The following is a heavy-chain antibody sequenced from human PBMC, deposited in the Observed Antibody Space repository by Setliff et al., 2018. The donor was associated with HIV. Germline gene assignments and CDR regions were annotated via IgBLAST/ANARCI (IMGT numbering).Heavy chain of an antibody. V-gene: IGHV4-4*09. CDR3: ARRIDNSGSLPAKNWFDT. Sequence: PSETLSLTCAVSGDSIGTYSWHWIRQPPGKGLEWIGYIFASGSSLYNPSLQSRVSISIDTSKNQFSLKLSSVTAADTAVYYCARRIDNSGSLPAKNWFDTWGQGRLVTVSS. CDR2: IFASGSS. CDR1: GDSIGTYS. J-gene: IGHJ5*02. D-gene: IGHD3-10*01.